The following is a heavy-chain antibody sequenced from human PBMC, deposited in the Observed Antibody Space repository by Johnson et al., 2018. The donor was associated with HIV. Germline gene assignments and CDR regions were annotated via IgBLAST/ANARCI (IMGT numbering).Heavy chain of an antibody. V-gene: IGHV3-30*04. J-gene: IGHJ3*02. D-gene: IGHD1-7*01. CDR3: AKGRSGTTASIDAFDI. Sequence: QVQLVESGGGVVQPGRSLRLSCAASGFTFSSYAMHWVRQAPGKGLEWVAVISYDGSNKYYADSVKGRFTIYRDNSKNTLYLQMKSLRAEDTAVYYCAKGRSGTTASIDAFDIWGQGTMVTVSS. CDR1: GFTFSSYA. CDR2: ISYDGSNK.